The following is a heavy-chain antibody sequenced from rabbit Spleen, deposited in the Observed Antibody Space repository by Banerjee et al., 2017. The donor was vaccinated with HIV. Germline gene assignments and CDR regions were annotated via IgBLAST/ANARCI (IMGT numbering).Heavy chain of an antibody. Sequence: QLKESGGGLVQPGGSLKLSCKASGFTLSSYYMNWVRQAPGKGLEWIGYIDPVFGITYYANWVAGRFSISRENAQNTVFLQLNSLTAADTATYFCARLVSNNLWGQGTLVTVS. D-gene: IGHD1-1*01. V-gene: IGHV1S7*01. CDR1: GFTLSSYY. J-gene: IGHJ4*01. CDR3: ARLVSNNL. CDR2: IDPVFGIT.